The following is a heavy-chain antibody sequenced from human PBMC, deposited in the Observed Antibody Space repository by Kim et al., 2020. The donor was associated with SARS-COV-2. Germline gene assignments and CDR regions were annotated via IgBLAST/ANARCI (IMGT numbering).Heavy chain of an antibody. CDR1: GFTFSSYW. V-gene: IGHV3-7*01. J-gene: IGHJ5*02. CDR3: ARDRGRYYGWFDP. D-gene: IGHD3-10*01. CDR2: IKQDGSEK. Sequence: GGSLRLSCAASGFTFSSYWMSWVRQAPGKGLEWVANIKQDGSEKYYVDSVKGRFTISRDNAKNSLYLQMNSLRAEDTAVYYCARDRGRYYGWFDPWGQGTLVTVSS.